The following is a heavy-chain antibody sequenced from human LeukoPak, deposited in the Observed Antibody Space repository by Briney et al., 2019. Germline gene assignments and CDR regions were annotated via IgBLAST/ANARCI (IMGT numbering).Heavy chain of an antibody. V-gene: IGHV3-33*06. CDR2: IWYDGSNK. CDR1: GFTFSSYG. J-gene: IGHJ4*02. CDR3: AKGPGLRSSGFRPFEY. D-gene: IGHD6-19*01. Sequence: AGVSLRLSCAAAGFTFSSYGMEWVRQAPGEGLEWVAVIWYDGSNKYHADSVKGRFTSVRGNSKNTLGLRMHSLRAEDTAVYYCAKGPGLRSSGFRPFEYWGQGTLVTVSS.